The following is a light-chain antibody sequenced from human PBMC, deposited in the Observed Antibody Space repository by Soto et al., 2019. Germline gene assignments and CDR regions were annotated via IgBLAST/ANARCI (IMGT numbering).Light chain of an antibody. Sequence: TQSPATLSLSPGERATLSCRASQSVGKYLVWYQQKPGQAPRLLIYDASNRATGIPARFSGSGSGTDFTLTISSLEPEDFAVYYCQQRGNRPPWTFGQGTKVDIK. J-gene: IGKJ1*01. V-gene: IGKV3-11*01. CDR1: QSVGKY. CDR3: QQRGNRPPWT. CDR2: DAS.